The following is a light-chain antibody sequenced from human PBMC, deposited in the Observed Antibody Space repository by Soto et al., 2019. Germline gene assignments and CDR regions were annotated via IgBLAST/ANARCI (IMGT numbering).Light chain of an antibody. Sequence: QPVLTQPPSASGTPGQRVNISCSGSSSNIGSNYVYWYRQFPGTAPKLLIQRNNQRPSGVPARFSGSKSGTSASLAITGLQPEDEADYYCQSYDSTLNAWVFGGGTKLTVL. V-gene: IGLV1-47*01. CDR3: QSYDSTLNAWV. J-gene: IGLJ3*02. CDR2: RNN. CDR1: SSNIGSNY.